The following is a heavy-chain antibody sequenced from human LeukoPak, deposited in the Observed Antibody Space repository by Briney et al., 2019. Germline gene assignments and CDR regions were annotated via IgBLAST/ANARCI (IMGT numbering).Heavy chain of an antibody. CDR3: APFSAVTHYYLDY. J-gene: IGHJ4*02. V-gene: IGHV3-21*01. D-gene: IGHD6-13*01. CDR2: ISPDSGYI. CDR1: GFTFSSHS. Sequence: GGSLRLSCAASGFTFSSHSLMWVRQAPGKGLEWVSSISPDSGYIYYADSVKGRFTISRDNAENSLFLQMNSLGAEDTAVYYCAPFSAVTHYYLDYWGQGPLVTVSS.